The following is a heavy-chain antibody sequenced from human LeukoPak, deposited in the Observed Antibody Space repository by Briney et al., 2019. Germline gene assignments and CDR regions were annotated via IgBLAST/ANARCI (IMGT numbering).Heavy chain of an antibody. D-gene: IGHD1-1*01. Sequence: GGPLILSCAASGFTFSSYAMSWLRQAPGKVLEWVSAITGSGGSTYYADSVKGRFTISRDSSKSTLYLQMNSLRAEDTAIYYCAKDKGWGYSAYDFYGMGVWGQGTTVTVSS. CDR3: AKDKGWGYSAYDFYGMGV. J-gene: IGHJ6*02. CDR1: GFTFSSYA. CDR2: ITGSGGST. V-gene: IGHV3-23*01.